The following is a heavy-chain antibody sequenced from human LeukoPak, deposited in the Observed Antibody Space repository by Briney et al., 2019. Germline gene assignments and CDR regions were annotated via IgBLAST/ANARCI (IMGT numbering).Heavy chain of an antibody. D-gene: IGHD6-19*01. Sequence: GGSLRLSCAASGFTFGSYGMSWVRQAPGKGLEWVSAISGSGGSTYYADSVKGRFTISRDNSKSTLYLQMNSLRAEDTAVYYCAKVRWDNSGWYYLDYWGQGTLVTVSS. CDR3: AKVRWDNSGWYYLDY. V-gene: IGHV3-23*01. CDR2: ISGSGGST. CDR1: GFTFGSYG. J-gene: IGHJ4*02.